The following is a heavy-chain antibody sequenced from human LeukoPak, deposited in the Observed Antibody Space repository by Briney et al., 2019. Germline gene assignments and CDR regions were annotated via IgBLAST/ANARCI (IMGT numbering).Heavy chain of an antibody. J-gene: IGHJ6*03. CDR2: ISWNSGSI. V-gene: IGHV3-9*03. CDR3: AKAGYGAPGSRTYMDV. CDR1: GFTFDDYA. Sequence: GGSLRLSCAASGFTFDDYAMHWVRQAPGKGLEWASGISWNSGSIGYADSVKGRFTISRDNAKNSLYLQMNSLRAEDMALYYCAKAGYGAPGSRTYMDVWGKGTTVTVSS. D-gene: IGHD3-10*01.